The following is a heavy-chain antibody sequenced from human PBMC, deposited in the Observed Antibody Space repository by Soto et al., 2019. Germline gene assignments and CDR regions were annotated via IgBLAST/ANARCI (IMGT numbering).Heavy chain of an antibody. CDR1: GGTFRSYA. V-gene: IGHV1-69*13. Sequence: GXSVKVSCKASGGTFRSYAISWVRQAPGQGLEWMGGIIPIFGTANYAQKFQGRVTITADESTSTAYMELSSLRSEDTAVYYWARAGITIFGGPNWLDPWGQGTLVTASS. CDR3: ARAGITIFGGPNWLDP. CDR2: IIPIFGTA. J-gene: IGHJ5*02. D-gene: IGHD3-3*01.